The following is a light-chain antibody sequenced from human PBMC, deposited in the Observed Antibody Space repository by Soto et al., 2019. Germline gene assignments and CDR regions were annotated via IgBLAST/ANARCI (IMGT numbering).Light chain of an antibody. Sequence: VLTQSPDILSLSPGQTATLSCRASESVDRYVAWYQQKVGQAPRLLIYDAFTRATGVAARFSGSGSATDFTPTISSMEPDDFAVYYCQQRARWPSTFGPGTKVDIK. CDR1: ESVDRY. CDR3: QQRARWPST. J-gene: IGKJ2*02. V-gene: IGKV3-11*01. CDR2: DAF.